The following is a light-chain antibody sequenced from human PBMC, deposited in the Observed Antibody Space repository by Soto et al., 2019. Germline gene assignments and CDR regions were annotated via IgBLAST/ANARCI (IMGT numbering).Light chain of an antibody. J-gene: IGKJ2*01. V-gene: IGKV3D-15*01. CDR3: QQYNNWPPT. CDR2: DAS. CDR1: QSVDND. Sequence: EIVMTQSPATLSVSPGDRATLSCRASQSVDNDLAWYQQKPGQPPRLLIYDASTRATGIPARFSGSQSGTEFTLTISSLLSEDFAVYYCQQYNNWPPTFGQGTKVDIK.